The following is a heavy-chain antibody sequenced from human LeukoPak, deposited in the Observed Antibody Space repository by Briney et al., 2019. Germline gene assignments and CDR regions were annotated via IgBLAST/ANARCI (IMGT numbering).Heavy chain of an antibody. J-gene: IGHJ4*02. D-gene: IGHD3-10*01. Sequence: GGPLRLSCAASGFTFSSYWMYWVRQAPGKGLVWVSRISNDGTTTNFADPVKGRFTISRDNAKNTVYLQMNSLRAEDTAVYYCTRDITLTRGGRSDYWGQGTLVTVSS. CDR2: ISNDGTTT. CDR1: GFTFSSYW. V-gene: IGHV3-74*01. CDR3: TRDITLTRGGRSDY.